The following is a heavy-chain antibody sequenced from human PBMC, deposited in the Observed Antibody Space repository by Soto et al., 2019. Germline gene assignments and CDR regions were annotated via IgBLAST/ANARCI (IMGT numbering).Heavy chain of an antibody. CDR2: IIPKFGTT. V-gene: IGHV1-69*01. D-gene: IGHD6-19*01. J-gene: IGHJ5*02. CDR1: GDTFSSHG. Sequence: QVQLVQSGAEVKKPGSSVKVSCKASGDTFSSHGISWVRQAPGQGLEYMGGIIPKFGTTNYAQKFRGRVTITADESTSTAYMEVSSLRYEDPAVYYCARASGRGWYNWFDPWGQGTLVTVSS. CDR3: ARASGRGWYNWFDP.